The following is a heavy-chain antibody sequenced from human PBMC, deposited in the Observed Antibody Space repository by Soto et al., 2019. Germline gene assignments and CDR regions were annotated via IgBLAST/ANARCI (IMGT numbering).Heavy chain of an antibody. CDR3: VTEDEVLRGVISSAY. Sequence: ASVKVSCRASGYTFTSYGLSWVRQAPGQGLEWMGLISAYNGNTKYAQKVQDRLTMTTDTPTNIYYMERRSLRSDHTAAHYSVTEDEVLRGVISSAYWDPGXL. J-gene: IGHJ4*02. V-gene: IGHV1-18*01. D-gene: IGHD3-10*01. CDR1: GYTFTSYG. CDR2: ISAYNGNT.